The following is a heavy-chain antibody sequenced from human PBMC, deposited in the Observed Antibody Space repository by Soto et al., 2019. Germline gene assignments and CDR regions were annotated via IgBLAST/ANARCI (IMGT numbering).Heavy chain of an antibody. D-gene: IGHD3-3*01. CDR3: AKSGYFYFYHYYMDV. Sequence: ASVKVSCKASGYTFTSYDINWVRQATGQGLEWMGWMNPNSGNTGYAQKFQGRVTMTRNTSISTAYMELSSLRSEDTAVYYCAKSGYFYFYHYYMDVWGKGTTVTVSS. CDR2: MNPNSGNT. CDR1: GYTFTSYD. V-gene: IGHV1-8*01. J-gene: IGHJ6*03.